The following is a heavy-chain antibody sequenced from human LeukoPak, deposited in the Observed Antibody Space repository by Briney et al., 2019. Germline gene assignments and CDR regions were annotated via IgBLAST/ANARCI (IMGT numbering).Heavy chain of an antibody. J-gene: IGHJ4*02. CDR2: ISSSSSYI. Sequence: GGSLRLSCAASGFTFSSYSMNWVRQAPGKGLEWVSSISSSSSYIYYADSVKGRFTISRDSAKNSLYLQMNSLRAEDTAVYYCARGLIAAAGYFDYWGRGTLVTVSS. CDR3: ARGLIAAAGYFDY. V-gene: IGHV3-21*01. CDR1: GFTFSSYS. D-gene: IGHD6-13*01.